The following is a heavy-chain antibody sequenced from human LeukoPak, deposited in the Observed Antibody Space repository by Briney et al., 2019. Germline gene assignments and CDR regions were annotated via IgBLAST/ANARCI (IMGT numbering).Heavy chain of an antibody. V-gene: IGHV3-33*08. D-gene: IGHD2-2*01. Sequence: GRSLRLSCAASGFTFGSYGMHWVRQAPGKGLEWVAVIWYGGSNKYYADSVKGRFTISRDNAKNSLYLQMNSLRAEDTAVYYCARDYCSSTSCIYGGFDYWGQGTLVTVSS. J-gene: IGHJ4*02. CDR1: GFTFGSYG. CDR3: ARDYCSSTSCIYGGFDY. CDR2: IWYGGSNK.